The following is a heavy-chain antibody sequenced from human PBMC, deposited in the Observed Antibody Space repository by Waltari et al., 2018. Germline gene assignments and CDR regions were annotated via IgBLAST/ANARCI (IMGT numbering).Heavy chain of an antibody. V-gene: IGHV1-2*06. CDR2: INPNSGGT. CDR3: AHKSPLDSSSWYWGYFDL. Sequence: QVQLVQSGAEVKKPGASVKVSCKASGSTFTGYYMHWVRQAPGQGLEWMGRINPNSGGTNYAQKFQGRVTMTRDTSISTAYMELSRLRSDDTAVYYCAHKSPLDSSSWYWGYFDLWGRGTLVTVSS. D-gene: IGHD6-13*01. J-gene: IGHJ2*01. CDR1: GSTFTGYY.